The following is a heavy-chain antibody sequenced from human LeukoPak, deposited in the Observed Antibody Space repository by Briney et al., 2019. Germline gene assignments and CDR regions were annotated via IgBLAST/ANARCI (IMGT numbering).Heavy chain of an antibody. J-gene: IGHJ3*02. V-gene: IGHV1-69*05. D-gene: IGHD6-13*01. Sequence: SVKISCKASGGTFNSYAINWVRQAPGQGLEWMGRIFPIFGTANYAQKFQGRVTVTTDESTNTAYMELSSLRPEDTAMYYCARDRGERDSSWSLPAHGFDIWGQGTMVTVSS. CDR1: GGTFNSYA. CDR2: IFPIFGTA. CDR3: ARDRGERDSSWSLPAHGFDI.